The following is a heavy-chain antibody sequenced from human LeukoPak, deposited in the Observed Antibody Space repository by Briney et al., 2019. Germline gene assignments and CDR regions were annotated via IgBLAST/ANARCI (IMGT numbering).Heavy chain of an antibody. CDR2: INHSGST. J-gene: IGHJ1*01. CDR1: GGSFSGYY. V-gene: IGHV4-34*01. Sequence: SETLSLTCAVYGGSFSGYYWSWIRQPPGKGLEWIGEINHSGSTNYNPSLKSRVTISVDTSKNQFSLKLGSVTAADTAVYYCASGPYYDLLTGFQHWGQGTLVTVAS. CDR3: ASGPYYDLLTGFQH. D-gene: IGHD3-9*01.